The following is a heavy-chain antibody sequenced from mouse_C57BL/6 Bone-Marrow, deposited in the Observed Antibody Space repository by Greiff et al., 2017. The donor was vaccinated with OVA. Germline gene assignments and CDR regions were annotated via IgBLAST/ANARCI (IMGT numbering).Heavy chain of an antibody. V-gene: IGHV1-52*01. Sequence: VQLQQPGAELVRPGSSVKLSCKASGYTFTSYWMHWVKQRPIQGLEWIGNIDPSDSETHYNQKFKDKATLTVDKSSSTAYMQLSSLTSEDSAVYYCARALRQLRLPWYFDVWGTGTTVTVSS. J-gene: IGHJ1*03. D-gene: IGHD3-2*02. CDR1: GYTFTSYW. CDR2: IDPSDSET. CDR3: ARALRQLRLPWYFDV.